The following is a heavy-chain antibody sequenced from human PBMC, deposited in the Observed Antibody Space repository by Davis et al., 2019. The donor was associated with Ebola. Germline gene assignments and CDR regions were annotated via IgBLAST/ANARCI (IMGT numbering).Heavy chain of an antibody. J-gene: IGHJ2*01. V-gene: IGHV4-39*07. CDR2: IYYSGST. CDR1: GGSISSSSYY. Sequence: SETLSLTCTVSGGSISSSSYYWGWIRQPPGKGLEWIGSIYYSGSTKYNPSHKSRVTISVDTSKNQFSLRLSSVTAADTAVYYCARGSAGHFDLWGRGTLVTVSS. D-gene: IGHD6-13*01. CDR3: ARGSAGHFDL.